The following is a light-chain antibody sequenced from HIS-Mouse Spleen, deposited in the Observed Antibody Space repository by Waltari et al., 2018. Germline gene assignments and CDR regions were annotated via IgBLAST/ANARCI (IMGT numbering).Light chain of an antibody. Sequence: SYVLTQPPSVSVAPGQTARITCRGNNMGSKSVHWYQQKPGQAPALVVYDDSARPSGIPERFSGSNSGNTATLTISRVEAGDEADYYCQVWDSSSDHYVFGTGTKVTVL. V-gene: IGLV3-21*02. CDR2: DDS. CDR3: QVWDSSSDHYV. J-gene: IGLJ1*01. CDR1: NMGSKS.